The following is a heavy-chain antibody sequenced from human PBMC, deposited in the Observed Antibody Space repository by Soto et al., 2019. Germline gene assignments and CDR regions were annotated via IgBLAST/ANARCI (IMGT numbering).Heavy chain of an antibody. Sequence: QVQLVQSGAEVKKPGASVKVSCKASGYTFTSYYMHWVRQAPGQGLEWMGIINPSGGSTSYAQKLQGRVNMPRDTPTSTVYMELSSLRSEDTAVYYCARDWELNSWTLSQIAARPVFADYWGQGTLVTVSS. CDR1: GYTFTSYY. V-gene: IGHV1-46*01. D-gene: IGHD6-6*01. CDR3: ARDWELNSWTLSQIAARPVFADY. J-gene: IGHJ4*02. CDR2: INPSGGST.